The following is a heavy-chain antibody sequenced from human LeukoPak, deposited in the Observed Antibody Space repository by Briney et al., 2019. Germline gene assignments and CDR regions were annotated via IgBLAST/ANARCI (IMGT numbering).Heavy chain of an antibody. CDR2: INQDGSEK. D-gene: IGHD5-18*01. CDR3: AKGRIQLWPYYFDY. V-gene: IGHV3-7*03. J-gene: IGHJ4*02. CDR1: GFTFSHHW. Sequence: PGGSLRLSCAASGFTFSHHWMNWVRQAPGEGLKWVATINQDGSEKHYVDSVKGRFIISRDNAKNSLYLQMNSLRAEDTALYYCAKGRIQLWPYYFDYWGQGTLVTVSS.